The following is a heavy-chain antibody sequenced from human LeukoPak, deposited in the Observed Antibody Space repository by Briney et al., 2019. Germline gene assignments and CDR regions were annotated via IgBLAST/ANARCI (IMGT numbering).Heavy chain of an antibody. CDR3: ARGPRRDLFDY. Sequence: SETLSPTCTVSGGSISSYYWSWIRQPPGKGLEWIGYIYYSGSTNYNPSLKSRVTISVDTSKNQFSLKLSSVTAADTAVYYCARGPRRDLFDYWGQGTLVTVSS. CDR1: GGSISSYY. V-gene: IGHV4-59*01. D-gene: IGHD1-14*01. CDR2: IYYSGST. J-gene: IGHJ4*02.